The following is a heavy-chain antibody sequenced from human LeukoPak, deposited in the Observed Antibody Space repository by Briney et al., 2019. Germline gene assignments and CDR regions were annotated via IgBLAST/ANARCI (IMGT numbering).Heavy chain of an antibody. Sequence: SQTLSLTCTVSGGSISSGGYYWSWIRQPPGKGLEWIGYIYHSGSTYYNPSLKSRVTISVDRSKNQFSLKLSSVTAADTAVYYCAREVGGGNSNWFDPWGQGTLVTVSS. J-gene: IGHJ5*02. D-gene: IGHD4-23*01. CDR2: IYHSGST. CDR1: GGSISSGGYY. CDR3: AREVGGGNSNWFDP. V-gene: IGHV4-30-2*01.